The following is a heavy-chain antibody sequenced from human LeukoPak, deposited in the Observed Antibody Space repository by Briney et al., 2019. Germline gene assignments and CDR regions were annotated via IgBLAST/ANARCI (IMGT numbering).Heavy chain of an antibody. V-gene: IGHV3-23*01. CDR3: GKEGGA. Sequence: PGGSLRLSCAASGFTFSSFTMTWVRQAPGKGLEWVSAIGGRGGSTYYAEFLGGRFTIARDNSKDMVYLQMNSLKVEDTATYYCGKEGGAWGQGTKVTVSS. D-gene: IGHD3-16*01. J-gene: IGHJ5*02. CDR1: GFTFSSFT. CDR2: IGGRGGST.